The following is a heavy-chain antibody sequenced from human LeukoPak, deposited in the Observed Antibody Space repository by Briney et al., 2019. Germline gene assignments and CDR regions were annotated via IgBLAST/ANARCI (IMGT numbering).Heavy chain of an antibody. CDR1: GFTFSSYA. Sequence: PGGSLRLSCAASGFTFSSYAMHWVRQAPGKGLEWVAVISYDGSNKYYADSVKGRFTISRDNSKNTLYLQMNSLRTEDTAVYYCARDHALEYCSTTSCPSADYWGQGTLVTVSS. V-gene: IGHV3-30-3*01. J-gene: IGHJ4*02. CDR2: ISYDGSNK. CDR3: ARDHALEYCSTTSCPSADY. D-gene: IGHD2-2*01.